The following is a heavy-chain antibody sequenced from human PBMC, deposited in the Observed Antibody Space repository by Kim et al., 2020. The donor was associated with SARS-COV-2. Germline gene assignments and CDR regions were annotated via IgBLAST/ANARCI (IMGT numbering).Heavy chain of an antibody. CDR3: ASTKTASYSSSSRLEDY. V-gene: IGHV3-23*01. D-gene: IGHD6-6*01. J-gene: IGHJ4*02. Sequence: GGSLRLSCAASGFTFSSYAMSWVRQAPGKGLEWVSAISGSGGSTYYADSVKGRFTISRDNSKNTLYLQMNSLRAEDTAVYYCASTKTASYSSSSRLEDYWGQGTLVTVSS. CDR1: GFTFSSYA. CDR2: ISGSGGST.